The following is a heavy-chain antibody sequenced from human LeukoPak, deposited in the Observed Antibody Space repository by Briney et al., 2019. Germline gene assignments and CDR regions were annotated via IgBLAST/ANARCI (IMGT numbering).Heavy chain of an antibody. CDR1: GFTFSSYA. D-gene: IGHD3-3*01. V-gene: IGHV3-23*01. CDR2: ISGSGGST. Sequence: PGGSLRLSCAASGFTFSSYAMSWVRQAPGKGLEWVSVISGSGGSTYYADSVKGRFTISRDNSKNTLYLQMNSLRAEDTAVYYCAKLGWSGYYGFDYWGQGTLVTVSS. CDR3: AKLGWSGYYGFDY. J-gene: IGHJ4*02.